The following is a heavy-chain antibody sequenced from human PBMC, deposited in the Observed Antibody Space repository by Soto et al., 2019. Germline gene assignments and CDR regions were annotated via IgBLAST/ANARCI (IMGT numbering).Heavy chain of an antibody. CDR3: ASGPLGYCSSISCYDLLEFDP. V-gene: IGHV1-69*06. D-gene: IGHD2-2*01. CDR1: GGTFSSYA. J-gene: IGHJ5*02. CDR2: IIPIFGTA. Sequence: SVKVSCKASGGTFSSYAISWVRQAPGQGLEWMGGIIPIFGTANYAQKFQGRVTITADKSTSTAYMELSSLRSEDTAVYYCASGPLGYCSSISCYDLLEFDPWGQGTLVTVSS.